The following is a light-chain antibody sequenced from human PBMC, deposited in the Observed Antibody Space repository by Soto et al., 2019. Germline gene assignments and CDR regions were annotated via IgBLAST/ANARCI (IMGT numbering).Light chain of an antibody. CDR3: QQYNTYSPERT. Sequence: DIQVTQSPSSLSASVGDRVNITCRASQSISTWLAWYQQQPGRAPRLLIYDASTLQSGVPSTFSGSGSGTEFTLTISSLQPDDFATYYCQQYNTYSPERTFGQGTKVDIK. CDR2: DAS. V-gene: IGKV1-5*01. CDR1: QSISTW. J-gene: IGKJ1*01.